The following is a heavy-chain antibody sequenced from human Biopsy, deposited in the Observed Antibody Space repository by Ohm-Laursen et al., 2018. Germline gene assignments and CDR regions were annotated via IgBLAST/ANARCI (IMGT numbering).Heavy chain of an antibody. D-gene: IGHD3-16*01. V-gene: IGHV4-34*01. J-gene: IGHJ6*02. CDR1: GESFNGYY. CDR2: INHSGRT. Sequence: SETLSLTCAVYGESFNGYYWSWIRQTPGKGLEWIGEINHSGRTNYNPSLKSRVTISVDTSKNQFSLKVRSVTAADTAVYYCARAVDYYDPYYYYGLDVWGQGTTVTVSS. CDR3: ARAVDYYDPYYYYGLDV.